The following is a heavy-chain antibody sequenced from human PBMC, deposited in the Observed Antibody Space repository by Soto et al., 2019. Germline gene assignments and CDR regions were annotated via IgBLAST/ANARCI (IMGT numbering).Heavy chain of an antibody. Sequence: GGSLRLSCAASGFTFSSYAMSWVRQAPGKGLEWVSAISGSGGSTYYADSVKGRFTISRDNSKNTLYLQMNGLGAEDTAVYYCAKDKWDSSGWYSADYWGQGTLVTVSS. CDR3: AKDKWDSSGWYSADY. J-gene: IGHJ4*02. V-gene: IGHV3-23*01. CDR1: GFTFSSYA. CDR2: ISGSGGST. D-gene: IGHD6-19*01.